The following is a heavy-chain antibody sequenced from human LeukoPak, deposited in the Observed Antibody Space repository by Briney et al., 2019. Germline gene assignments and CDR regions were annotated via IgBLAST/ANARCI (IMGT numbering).Heavy chain of an antibody. CDR1: GFTFSSYS. V-gene: IGHV3-23*01. D-gene: IGHD3-22*01. CDR2: ITGSGGST. Sequence: PGGSLRLSCAASGFTFSSYSMNWVRQAPGKGLEWVSAITGSGGSTYYADSVKGRFTISRDNSKNTLYLQMNSLRAEDTAVYYCAKALPRQWFSLDYWGQGTLVTVSS. CDR3: AKALPRQWFSLDY. J-gene: IGHJ4*02.